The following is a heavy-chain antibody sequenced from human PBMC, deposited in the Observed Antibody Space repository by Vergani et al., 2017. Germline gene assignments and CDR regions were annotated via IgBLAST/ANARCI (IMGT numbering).Heavy chain of an antibody. CDR2: IRPKTDGETT. Sequence: EVQPVESGGGLVKPGGSLRLSCTTSGSTFSSGWMSWVRQAPGKGLEWVARIRPKTDGETTDYAAPVKGRFTISTDDSKNTLYLQMNSLKTEDTAVYYCSTPTKWELRYYSDYWCQRTLVTVSS. CDR1: GSTFSSGW. V-gene: IGHV3-15*01. D-gene: IGHD3-9*01. CDR3: STPTKWELRYYSDY. J-gene: IGHJ4*02.